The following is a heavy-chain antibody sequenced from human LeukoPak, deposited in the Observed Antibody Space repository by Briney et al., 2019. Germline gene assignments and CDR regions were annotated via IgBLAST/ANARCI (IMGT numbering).Heavy chain of an antibody. V-gene: IGHV3-53*01. CDR2: IYSSGST. CDR1: GLTVSSNY. D-gene: IGHD5-24*01. CDR3: TRTFLSGDGYKVSYFDY. Sequence: PGGSLRLSCAASGLTVSSNYMSWVRQAPGKGLEWVSLIYSSGSTYYADSVKGRFTISRDNSKNTLFLQMNSLTAEDTAMYYCTRTFLSGDGYKVSYFDYWGQGTLVTVSS. J-gene: IGHJ4*02.